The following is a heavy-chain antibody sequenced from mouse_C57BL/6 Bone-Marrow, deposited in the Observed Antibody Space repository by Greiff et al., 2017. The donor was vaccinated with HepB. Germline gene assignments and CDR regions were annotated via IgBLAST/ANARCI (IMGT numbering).Heavy chain of an antibody. CDR2: IYPGSGNT. Sequence: QVQLQQSGAELVRPGTSVKLSCKASGYTFTDYYINWVKQRPGQGLEWIARIYPGSGNTYYNEKFKGKATLTAEKSSSTAYMQLSSLTSEDSAVYFCARGAYWGQGTLVTVSA. V-gene: IGHV1-76*01. CDR3: ARGAY. J-gene: IGHJ3*01. CDR1: GYTFTDYY.